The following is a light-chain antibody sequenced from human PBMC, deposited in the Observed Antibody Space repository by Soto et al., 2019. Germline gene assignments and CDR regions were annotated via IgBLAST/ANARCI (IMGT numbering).Light chain of an antibody. J-gene: IGLJ1*01. CDR2: EVD. V-gene: IGLV2-14*01. CDR3: CSYARPTFYA. Sequence: QSVLTQPASVSGSPGQSITISCTGTSSDVGFYNYVPWYQQQHPGKAPKLMIYEVDNRPSGVSIRFSGSKSGNTASLTISGLQAEDEADYYCCSYARPTFYAFATGTKVTVL. CDR1: SSDVGFYNY.